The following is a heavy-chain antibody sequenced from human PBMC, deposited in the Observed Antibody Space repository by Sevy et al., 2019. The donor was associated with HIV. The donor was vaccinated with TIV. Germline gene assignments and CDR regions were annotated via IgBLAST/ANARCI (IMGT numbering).Heavy chain of an antibody. CDR1: GYTFTGYY. CDR3: ARYGCSSTSGLDY. CDR2: INPNSGGT. Sequence: ASVKVSCKASGYTFTGYYMHWVRQAPGQGLEWMGRINPNSGGTNYAQKFQGRVTMTRDTSISTAYMELSRLRADDTVVYYCARYGCSSTSGLDYWGQGTLVTVSS. D-gene: IGHD2-2*01. J-gene: IGHJ4*02. V-gene: IGHV1-2*05.